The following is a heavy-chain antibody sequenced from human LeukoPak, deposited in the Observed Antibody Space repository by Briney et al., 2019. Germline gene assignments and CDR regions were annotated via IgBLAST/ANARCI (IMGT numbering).Heavy chain of an antibody. V-gene: IGHV3-23*01. J-gene: IGHJ4*02. CDR2: ITATGDTA. D-gene: IGHD6-19*01. CDR1: GFTFTKCA. CDR3: AGDRNSDWYSPLDY. Sequence: GGSLRLPCVASGFTFTKCAMSWIRQAPGKGLEWVAIITATGDTAYYADSVKGRFTISRDNSRNTVYMQMDSLRAEDTAIYYCAGDRNSDWYSPLDYWGQGSQVTVSP.